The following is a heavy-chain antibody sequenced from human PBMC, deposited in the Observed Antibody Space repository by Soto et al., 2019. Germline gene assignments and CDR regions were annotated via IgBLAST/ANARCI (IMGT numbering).Heavy chain of an antibody. V-gene: IGHV5-51*01. CDR3: ARQSGYDYGNFDX. D-gene: IGHD3-16*01. Sequence: GESLKISCKGSGYSFTTDWIGWVRQMPGKGLEWMGIIYPGDSDTRYSPSFQGQVTISADRSIFTAYLQWSGLKASDSAMYYCARQSGYDYGNFDXWGQGTLVTVSS. CDR1: GYSFTTDW. CDR2: IYPGDSDT. J-gene: IGHJ4*02.